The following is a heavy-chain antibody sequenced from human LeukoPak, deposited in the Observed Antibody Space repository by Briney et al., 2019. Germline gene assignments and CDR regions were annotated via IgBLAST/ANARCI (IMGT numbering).Heavy chain of an antibody. Sequence: PGGSLRLSCAASGFTVSSNYMSWVRQAPGKGLEWVSVIYSGGSTYYADSVKGRFTNSRDNSKNTLYLQMNSLRAEDTAVYYCARESYCGGDCRDPTPPDDAFDIWGQGTMVTVSS. CDR3: ARESYCGGDCRDPTPPDDAFDI. CDR2: IYSGGST. D-gene: IGHD2-21*02. CDR1: GFTVSSNY. J-gene: IGHJ3*02. V-gene: IGHV3-53*01.